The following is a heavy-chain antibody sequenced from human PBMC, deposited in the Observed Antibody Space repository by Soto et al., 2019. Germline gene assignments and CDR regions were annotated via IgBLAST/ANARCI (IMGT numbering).Heavy chain of an antibody. CDR1: GFTFSSYA. Sequence: GGSLRLSCAASGFTFSSYAMSWVRQAPGKGLEWVSAISGSGGSTYYADSVKGRFTIYRDNSKNTLYLQMNSLRAEDTAVYYCAKGGYHSGYGMDVWGQGTTVTVSS. CDR3: AKGGYHSGYGMDV. CDR2: ISGSGGST. D-gene: IGHD3-3*01. J-gene: IGHJ6*02. V-gene: IGHV3-23*01.